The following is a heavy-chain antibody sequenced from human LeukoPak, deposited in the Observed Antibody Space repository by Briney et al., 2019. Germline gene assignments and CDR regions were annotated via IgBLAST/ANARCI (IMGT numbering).Heavy chain of an antibody. Sequence: GASVKVSCKASGYTFTSYYMHWVRQAPGQGLEWMGIINPSGGSTSYAQKFQGRVTMTRDTSTSTVYMELSSLRSEDTAVYYCARGEYRAYYDILTGYPGYWGQGTLVTLSS. CDR2: INPSGGST. J-gene: IGHJ4*02. CDR1: GYTFTSYY. CDR3: ARGEYRAYYDILTGYPGY. V-gene: IGHV1-46*01. D-gene: IGHD3-9*01.